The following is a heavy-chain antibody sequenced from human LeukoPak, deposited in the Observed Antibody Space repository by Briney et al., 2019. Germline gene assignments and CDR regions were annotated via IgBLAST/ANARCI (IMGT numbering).Heavy chain of an antibody. V-gene: IGHV3-33*01. D-gene: IGHD2-2*01. Sequence: GGSLRLSCAASGFTFSSYGMHWVRQAPGKGLEWVAIIWYDGSNKYYVDSVKGRFTISRDNAKNSLYLQMNSLRAEDTAVYYCARGVVPAALNWFDPWGQGTLVTVSS. J-gene: IGHJ5*02. CDR1: GFTFSSYG. CDR3: ARGVVPAALNWFDP. CDR2: IWYDGSNK.